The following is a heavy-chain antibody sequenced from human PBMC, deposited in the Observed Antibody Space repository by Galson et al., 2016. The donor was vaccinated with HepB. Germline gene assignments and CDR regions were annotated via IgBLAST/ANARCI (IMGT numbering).Heavy chain of an antibody. CDR2: IHHGGST. Sequence: SETLSLTCAVSGGSITSSDWWSCVRQPPGKGLEWIGEIHHGGSTNYNPSLNSRVTISVDKSKNQLSLKLSSVAAADTAVYYCARDFMWSQDFWGQGTLVTVSS. CDR3: ARDFMWSQDF. D-gene: IGHD2-21*01. J-gene: IGHJ4*02. V-gene: IGHV4-4*02. CDR1: GGSITSSDW.